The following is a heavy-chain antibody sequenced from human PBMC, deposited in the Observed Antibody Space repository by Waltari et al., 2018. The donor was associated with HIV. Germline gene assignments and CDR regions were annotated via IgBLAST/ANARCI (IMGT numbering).Heavy chain of an antibody. D-gene: IGHD3-16*01. J-gene: IGHJ2*01. CDR3: ARDRGWGEPNWYFDL. CDR2: INPNSGDT. Sequence: QVQLVQSGAEVKKPGASVKVSCKASEYIFIGYYIHWVRKAPGQGPEWVGWINPNSGDTNYARRFQGRVTMTRDTSITTAYMELRRLTSDDTAVYYCARDRGWGEPNWYFDLWGRGTLVTVSS. CDR1: EYIFIGYY. V-gene: IGHV1-2*02.